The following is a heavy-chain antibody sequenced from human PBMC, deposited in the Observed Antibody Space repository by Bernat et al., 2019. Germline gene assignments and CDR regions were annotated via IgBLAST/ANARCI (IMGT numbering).Heavy chain of an antibody. J-gene: IGHJ6*02. CDR1: GFTFGNSA. CDR3: SRAALRYQLTSYYYFGMDV. CDR2: IRGKAYGAPT. V-gene: IGHV3-49*03. D-gene: IGHD2-2*01. Sequence: EVQLVESGGDLVQPGRSLRLSCTGSGFTFGNSAMSWFSQAPGKGLEWVGFIRGKAYGAPTEYAASGKVRFTISRDDSKSIAYLQMNSLETEDTAVYYCSRAALRYQLTSYYYFGMDVWGQGTTVTVSS.